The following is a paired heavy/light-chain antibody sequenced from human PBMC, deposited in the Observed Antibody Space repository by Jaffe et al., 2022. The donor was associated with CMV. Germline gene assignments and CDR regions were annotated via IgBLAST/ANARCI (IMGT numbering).Light chain of an antibody. CDR1: ISDVDGYNY. Sequence: QSALTQPASVSGSHGQSITISCTGFISDVDGYNYVSWYQQRAGKVPKLLIYDVSNRPSGVSDRFSGSESGNTASLTISGLQAEDEADYFCCSYTSIGTPWVFGTGTKVTVL. CDR3: CSYTSIGTPWV. V-gene: IGLV2-14*03. CDR2: DVS. J-gene: IGLJ1*01.
Heavy chain of an antibody. V-gene: IGHV3-11*01. CDR2: ISISGFTI. CDR1: GFTFSDHY. Sequence: QVQLVESGGGLVKPGESLRLSCAASGFTFSDHYMTWIRQAPGKGLEWLSYISISGFTIYYADSVKGRFTISRDNARNSLYLQMDSVRAEDTAIYYCARERLRSLDNWGQGTLVIVSS. D-gene: IGHD6-25*01. J-gene: IGHJ4*02. CDR3: ARERLRSLDN.